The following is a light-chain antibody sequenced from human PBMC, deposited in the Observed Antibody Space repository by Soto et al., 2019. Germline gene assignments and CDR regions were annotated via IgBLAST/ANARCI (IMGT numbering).Light chain of an antibody. J-gene: IGKJ5*01. CDR2: GAS. Sequence: EIVLTQSPGTLSLSPGERATLSCRASQSVSSNYLAWYQQKPGQAPRPLIYGASRRATCIPDRFSGSGSGTDFSLTISRLEPEDFAVYTCQQYDSSLITFGQGTRLEIK. V-gene: IGKV3-20*01. CDR1: QSVSSNY. CDR3: QQYDSSLIT.